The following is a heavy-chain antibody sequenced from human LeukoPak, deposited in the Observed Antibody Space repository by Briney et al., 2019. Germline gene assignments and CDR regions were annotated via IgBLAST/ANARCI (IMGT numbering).Heavy chain of an antibody. CDR3: ARGYYYDSSGYYQLDY. D-gene: IGHD3-22*01. CDR2: INLNNDDT. Sequence: RASVKVSCKASGYTFTGYYMHWVRQAPGQGLEWMGWINLNNDDTNYAQKFQGWVTMTRDTSISTAYMELSRLRSDDTAVYYCARGYYYDSSGYYQLDYWGQGTLVTVSS. CDR1: GYTFTGYY. V-gene: IGHV1-2*04. J-gene: IGHJ4*02.